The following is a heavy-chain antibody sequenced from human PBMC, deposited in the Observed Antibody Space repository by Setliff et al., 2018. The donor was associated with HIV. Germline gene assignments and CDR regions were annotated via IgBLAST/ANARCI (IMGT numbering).Heavy chain of an antibody. D-gene: IGHD2-21*01. Sequence: GGSLRLSCAASGFTFTTFWMSWVRQAPGKGLEWVANIRQDGGEKYYVDSVKGRFTISRDNAKNSLYLQMNSLRAEDTVMYYCARSHPFVVAEFDDWGQGTLVTVSS. CDR3: ARSHPFVVAEFDD. CDR1: GFTFTTFW. J-gene: IGHJ4*02. CDR2: IRQDGGEK. V-gene: IGHV3-7*03.